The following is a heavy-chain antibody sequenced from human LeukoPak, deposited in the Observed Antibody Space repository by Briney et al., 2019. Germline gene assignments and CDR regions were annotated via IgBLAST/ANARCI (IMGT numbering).Heavy chain of an antibody. CDR3: ARGMSNSRRADY. Sequence: ASVKVSCKASGYTFTSYPINWVRQAPGQGLEWMGWINTNTGNPTYAQGFTKRFVFSLDTSINTAYLQISSLKAEDTAVYYCARGMSNSRRADYWGQGTPVTVSS. CDR2: INTNTGNP. D-gene: IGHD4-11*01. V-gene: IGHV7-4-1*02. J-gene: IGHJ4*02. CDR1: GYTFTSYP.